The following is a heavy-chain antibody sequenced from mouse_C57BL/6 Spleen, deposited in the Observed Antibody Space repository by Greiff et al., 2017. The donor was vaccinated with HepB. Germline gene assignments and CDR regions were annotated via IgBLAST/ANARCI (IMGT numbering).Heavy chain of an antibody. CDR3: ARNGPLYYDYDVDWFAY. D-gene: IGHD2-4*01. J-gene: IGHJ3*01. Sequence: VKLVESGPGLVQPSQSLSITCTVSGFSLTSYGVHWVRQSPGKGLEWLGVIWSGGSTDYNAAFISRLSISKDNSKSQVFFKMNSLQADDTAIYYCARNGPLYYDYDVDWFAYWGQGTLVTVSA. V-gene: IGHV2-2*01. CDR2: IWSGGST. CDR1: GFSLTSYG.